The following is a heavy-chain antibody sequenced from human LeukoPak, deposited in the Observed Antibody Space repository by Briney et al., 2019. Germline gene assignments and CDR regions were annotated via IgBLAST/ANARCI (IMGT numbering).Heavy chain of an antibody. J-gene: IGHJ4*02. Sequence: GGSLRLSCAASGFTFSDYYMSWIRQAPGKGLERVSYISSSGSTIYYADSVKGRFTISRDNAKNSLYLQMNSLRAEDTAVYYCARYRDVLMVYVNFDYWGQGTLVTVSS. V-gene: IGHV3-11*01. CDR3: ARYRDVLMVYVNFDY. CDR1: GFTFSDYY. D-gene: IGHD2-8*01. CDR2: ISSSGSTI.